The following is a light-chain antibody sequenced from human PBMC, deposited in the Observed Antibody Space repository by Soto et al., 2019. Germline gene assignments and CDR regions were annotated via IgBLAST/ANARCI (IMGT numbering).Light chain of an antibody. CDR3: CSYAGSSTHVV. V-gene: IGLV2-23*01. CDR1: SSDVGSYNL. CDR2: EGS. Sequence: QCALTQPASVCGSPGQSITISCTRTSSDVGSYNLVSWYQQHPGKAPKLMIYEGSKRPSGVSNRFSGSKSGNTASLTISGLQAEDEAVYYCCSYAGSSTHVVFGGGTQLTVL. J-gene: IGLJ2*01.